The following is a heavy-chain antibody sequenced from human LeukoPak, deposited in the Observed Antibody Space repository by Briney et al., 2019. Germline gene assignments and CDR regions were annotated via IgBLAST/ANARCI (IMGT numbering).Heavy chain of an antibody. V-gene: IGHV1-24*01. Sequence: ASVKVSCKVSGYTLTELSMHWVRQAPGKGLEWVGGFDPEDGETIYAQKFQGRVTMTEDTSTDTAYMELSSLRSEDTAVYYCATLGYCSSTSCYGWFDPWGQGTLVTVSS. CDR1: GYTLTELS. CDR3: ATLGYCSSTSCYGWFDP. CDR2: FDPEDGET. J-gene: IGHJ5*02. D-gene: IGHD2-2*01.